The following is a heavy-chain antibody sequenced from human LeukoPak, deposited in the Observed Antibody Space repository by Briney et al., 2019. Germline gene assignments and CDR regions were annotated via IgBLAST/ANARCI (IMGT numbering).Heavy chain of an antibody. V-gene: IGHV1-18*01. D-gene: IGHD1-26*01. CDR1: GGTFSSYA. J-gene: IGHJ3*02. Sequence: ASVKVSCKASGGTFSSYAISWVRQAPGQGLEWMGWISAYNGNTNYAQKLQGRVTMTTDTSTSTAYMELRSLRSDDTAVYYCARDQSGSSVDAFDIWGQGTMVTVSS. CDR3: ARDQSGSSVDAFDI. CDR2: ISAYNGNT.